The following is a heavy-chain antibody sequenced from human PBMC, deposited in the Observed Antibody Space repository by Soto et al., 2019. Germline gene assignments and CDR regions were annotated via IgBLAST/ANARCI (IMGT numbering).Heavy chain of an antibody. CDR3: ARETADIVVVVAATPGAFDI. D-gene: IGHD2-15*01. CDR1: GGSISSGGYY. CDR2: IYYSGST. V-gene: IGHV4-31*03. J-gene: IGHJ3*02. Sequence: QVQLQESGPGLVKPSQTLSLTCTVSGGSISSGGYYWSWIRQHPGKGLEWIGYIYYSGSTDYNPSLKSRVTISVDTSKNRFSLKLSSVTGADTAVYYCARETADIVVVVAATPGAFDIWGQGTMVTVSS.